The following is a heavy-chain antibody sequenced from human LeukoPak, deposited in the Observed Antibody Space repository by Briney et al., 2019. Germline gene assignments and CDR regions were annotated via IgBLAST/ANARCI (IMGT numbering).Heavy chain of an antibody. J-gene: IGHJ5*02. CDR2: INPNSGGT. Sequence: ASVKVSCKAFGYTFTSNYMHWVRQAPGQGLEWMGWINPNSGGTNYAQKFQGRVTMTRDTSISTAYMELSRLRSDDTAVYYCARDSRSSGYINWFDPWGQGTLVTVSS. D-gene: IGHD6-19*01. CDR3: ARDSRSSGYINWFDP. CDR1: GYTFTSNY. V-gene: IGHV1-2*02.